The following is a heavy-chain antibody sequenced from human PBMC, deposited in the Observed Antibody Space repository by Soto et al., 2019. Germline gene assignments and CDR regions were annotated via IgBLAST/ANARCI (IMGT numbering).Heavy chain of an antibody. CDR3: SRAKGYTNCGLDY. V-gene: IGHV3-48*01. CDR2: ISSSSSTI. D-gene: IGHD7-27*01. Sequence: PGGSLRLSCAASGFTFSSYSMNWVRRAPGKGLEWVSYISSSSSTIYYADAVKGRFTISRDNAKKSLYLQMNSMRAEDAAVSYCSRAKGYTNCGLDYWGEGALVTVSS. J-gene: IGHJ4*02. CDR1: GFTFSSYS.